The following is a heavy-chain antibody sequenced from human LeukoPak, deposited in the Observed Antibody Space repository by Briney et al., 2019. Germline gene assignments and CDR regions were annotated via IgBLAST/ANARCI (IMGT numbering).Heavy chain of an antibody. J-gene: IGHJ4*02. V-gene: IGHV1-46*01. Sequence: ASVKVSCKASGYTFTSYYVHWVRQAPGQGLEWMGMINPSGGSTSYAQKFQGRVTMTRDTSTSTVYMELSSLRSKDTAVYYCARGKLAYSGSPTRVLDYWGQGTLVTVSS. CDR1: GYTFTSYY. CDR3: ARGKLAYSGSPTRVLDY. D-gene: IGHD1-26*01. CDR2: INPSGGST.